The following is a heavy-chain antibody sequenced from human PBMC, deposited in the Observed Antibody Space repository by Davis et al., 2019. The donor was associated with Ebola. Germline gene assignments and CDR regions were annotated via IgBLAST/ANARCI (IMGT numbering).Heavy chain of an antibody. CDR3: ARDSSSSSEDY. CDR1: GGTFSSYA. V-gene: IGHV1-69*04. CDR2: IIPILGIA. J-gene: IGHJ4*02. D-gene: IGHD6-6*01. Sequence: SVKVSCKASGGTFSSYAISWVRQAPGQGLEWMGRIIPILGIANYAQKFQGRVTITADKSTSTAYMELSSLGSEDTAVYYCARDSSSSSEDYWGQGTLVTVSS.